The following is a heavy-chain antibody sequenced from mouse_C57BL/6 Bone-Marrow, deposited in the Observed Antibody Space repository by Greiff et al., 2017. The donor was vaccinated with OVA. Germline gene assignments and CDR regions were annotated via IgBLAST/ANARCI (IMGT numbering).Heavy chain of an antibody. J-gene: IGHJ3*01. V-gene: IGHV1-61*01. CDR2: IYPSDSET. CDR3: ARAYYYGSSRWFAY. Sequence: VQLKQPGAELVRPGSSVKLSCKASGYTFTSYWMDWVKQRPGQGLEWIGNIYPSDSETHYNQKFKDKATLTVDKSSSTAYMQLSSLTSEDSAVYYCARAYYYGSSRWFAYWGQGTLVTVSA. CDR1: GYTFTSYW. D-gene: IGHD1-1*01.